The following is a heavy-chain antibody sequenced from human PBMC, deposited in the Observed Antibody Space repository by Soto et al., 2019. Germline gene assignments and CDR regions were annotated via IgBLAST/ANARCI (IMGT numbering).Heavy chain of an antibody. V-gene: IGHV3-30*18. CDR1: GFTFSSYG. CDR3: AKDSEYYYDSSGDNWFDP. J-gene: IGHJ5*02. D-gene: IGHD3-22*01. CDR2: ISYDGSNK. Sequence: VQLLESGGDLVQPGGSLRLSCAAYGFTFSSYGMHWVRQAPGKGLEWVAIISYDGSNKYYADSVKGRFTISRDNSKNTLYLQMNSLRAEDTAVYYCAKDSEYYYDSSGDNWFDPWGQGTLVTVSS.